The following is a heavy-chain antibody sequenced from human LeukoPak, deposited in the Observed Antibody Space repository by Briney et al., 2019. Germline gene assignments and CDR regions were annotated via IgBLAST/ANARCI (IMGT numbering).Heavy chain of an antibody. CDR3: ASEAFCAGGSCYLHRVAS. J-gene: IGHJ4*02. CDR1: GYTFTAYY. D-gene: IGHD2-15*01. Sequence: GASVKVSCKASGYTFTAYYMHWVRQAPGQGLEWMGWIDSNTGDTKYAQKFQGRVTITRDTSTGTAYMELSSLISDDTAVYYCASEAFCAGGSCYLHRVASWGPGTLVTVSS. CDR2: IDSNTGDT. V-gene: IGHV1-2*02.